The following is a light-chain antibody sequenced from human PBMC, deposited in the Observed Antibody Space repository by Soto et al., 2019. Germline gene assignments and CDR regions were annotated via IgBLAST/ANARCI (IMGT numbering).Light chain of an antibody. CDR1: QAISNY. V-gene: IGKV1-27*01. CDR3: QRYNAAPYT. Sequence: DIQMTQSPSSLSASVGDRVTITCRASQAISNYLAWYQQRPGQVPQVLIYAASTLQSGVPSRFSGRGSGSVFTLTIDSLQPEDVATYDCQRYNAAPYTFGQGTKLEIK. CDR2: AAS. J-gene: IGKJ2*01.